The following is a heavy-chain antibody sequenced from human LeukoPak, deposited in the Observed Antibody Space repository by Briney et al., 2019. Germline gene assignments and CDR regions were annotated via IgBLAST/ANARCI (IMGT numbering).Heavy chain of an antibody. J-gene: IGHJ4*02. CDR2: ISSSSSYI. D-gene: IGHD6-13*01. V-gene: IGHV3-21*01. CDR1: GFTFSSYS. CDR3: ARGRFSGIAAAGKNVY. Sequence: GGSLRLSCAASGFTFSSYSMNWVRQAPGKGLEWVSSISSSSSYIYYADSVKGRFTISRDNAKNSLYLQMNSLRAEDTAVYYCARGRFSGIAAAGKNVYWGPGTLVTVSS.